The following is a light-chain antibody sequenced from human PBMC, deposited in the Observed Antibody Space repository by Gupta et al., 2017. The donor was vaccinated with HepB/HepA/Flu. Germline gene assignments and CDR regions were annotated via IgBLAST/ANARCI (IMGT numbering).Light chain of an antibody. CDR2: GTT. V-gene: IGLV3-19*01. CDR1: SFRSSY. CDR3: NSRASSGNHVI. J-gene: IGLJ2*01. Sequence: SSELPKVPAVSVALVQTVTMTCQGDSFRSSYASWYQQKPRQAPILVIYGTTDRPSGIPDRFSGSGSGTTVSLTITGAQAEDEADYYCNSRASSGNHVIFGGGTTLTVL.